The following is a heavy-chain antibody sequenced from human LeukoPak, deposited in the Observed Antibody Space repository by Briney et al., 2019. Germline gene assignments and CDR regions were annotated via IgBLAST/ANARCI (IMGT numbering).Heavy chain of an antibody. J-gene: IGHJ4*02. V-gene: IGHV1-69*13. CDR3: ASSLALADWDPLDY. D-gene: IGHD3-9*01. CDR1: GGTFSSYA. Sequence: ASVKVSCKASGGTFSSYAISWVRQAPGQGLEWMGGIIPIFGTANYAQKFQGRVTITADESTSTAYMELSSLRSEDTAVYYCASSLALADWDPLDYWGQGTLVTVSS. CDR2: IIPIFGTA.